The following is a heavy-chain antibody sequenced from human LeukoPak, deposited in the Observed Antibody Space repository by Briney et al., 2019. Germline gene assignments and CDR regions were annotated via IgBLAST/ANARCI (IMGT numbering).Heavy chain of an antibody. CDR2: TYYRSRWFT. J-gene: IGHJ3*02. Sequence: SQTLSLTCAISGDSVSSNNAAWNWIRQSQSRGLEWLGSTYYRSRWFTDYALSVKSRITINPDTSRNQFSLQLNSVSPEDTAVYYCVRGSALDIWGQGTMVTVSS. CDR3: VRGSALDI. V-gene: IGHV6-1*01. CDR1: GDSVSSNNAA.